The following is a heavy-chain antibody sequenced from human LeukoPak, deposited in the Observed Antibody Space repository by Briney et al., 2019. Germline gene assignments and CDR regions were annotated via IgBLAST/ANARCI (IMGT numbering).Heavy chain of an antibody. J-gene: IGHJ5*02. CDR1: GGTFSSYA. Sequence: SVKVSCQASGGTFSSYAISWVRQAPGKGLEWMGGIIPIFGTANYAQKFQGRVTITTDESTSTAYMELSSLRSEDTAVYYCARVGCSSTSCYPENWFDPWGQGTLVTVSS. D-gene: IGHD2-2*01. CDR2: IIPIFGTA. V-gene: IGHV1-69*05. CDR3: ARVGCSSTSCYPENWFDP.